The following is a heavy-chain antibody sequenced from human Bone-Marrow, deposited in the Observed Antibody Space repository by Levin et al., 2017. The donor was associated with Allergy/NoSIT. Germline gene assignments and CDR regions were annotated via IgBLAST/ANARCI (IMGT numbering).Heavy chain of an antibody. Sequence: GESLKISCAASGFTFSSFGMHWVRQAPGKGLEWVAVTSSDESEKNYVDSVKGRFTISRDNSKNTLYLQMNSLRPEDTAVYYCAKGHDYLRGLFDYWGQGTLVTVSS. CDR2: TSSDESEK. CDR1: GFTFSSFG. CDR3: AKGHDYLRGLFDY. V-gene: IGHV3-30*18. J-gene: IGHJ4*02. D-gene: IGHD3-16*01.